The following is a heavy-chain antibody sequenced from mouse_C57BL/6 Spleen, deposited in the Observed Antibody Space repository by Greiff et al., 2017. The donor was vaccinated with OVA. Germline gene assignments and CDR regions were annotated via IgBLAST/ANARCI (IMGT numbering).Heavy chain of an antibody. CDR2: IYPGSGST. CDR1: GYTFTSYW. D-gene: IGHD2-10*02. V-gene: IGHV1-55*01. J-gene: IGHJ2*01. Sequence: QVHVKQSGAELVKPGASVKMSCKASGYTFTSYWITWVKPRPGQGLEWIGDIYPGSGSTNYNEKFKSNATLTVDTSSSTAYMQLSSLTSEDSAVYYCARGYDSLDYWGQGTTLTVSS. CDR3: ARGYDSLDY.